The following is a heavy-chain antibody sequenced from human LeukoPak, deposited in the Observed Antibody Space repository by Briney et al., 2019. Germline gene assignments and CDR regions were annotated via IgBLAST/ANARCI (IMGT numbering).Heavy chain of an antibody. V-gene: IGHV4-34*01. CDR2: INHGGST. CDR3: AREHTIYPLRSRAQFFDF. J-gene: IGHJ4*02. Sequence: SETLSLTCAVSGGSFSDSSWTWIRQSPGKGLEWIGDINHGGSTTYNPSLESRVIISIDTSKSQFSLKMSSVTAADMAVYYCAREHTIYPLRSRAQFFDFWGQGTLVTVSS. D-gene: IGHD3-3*01. CDR1: GGSFSDSS.